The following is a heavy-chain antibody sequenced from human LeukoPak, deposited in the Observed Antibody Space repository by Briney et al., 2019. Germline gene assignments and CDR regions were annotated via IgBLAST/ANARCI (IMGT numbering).Heavy chain of an antibody. V-gene: IGHV4-59*01. CDR2: IFYSGST. Sequence: KPSETLSLTCTVSGASRTSYYWNWIRQPPGKGLEWIGFIFYSGSTSYNPALKSRGAISLDPSKTKFSLTLNSVTAADTAVYYCATSRKDWIGFFDIWSQGTLVTVSS. J-gene: IGHJ4*02. CDR1: GASRTSYY. CDR3: ATSRKDWIGFFDI. D-gene: IGHD3-3*01.